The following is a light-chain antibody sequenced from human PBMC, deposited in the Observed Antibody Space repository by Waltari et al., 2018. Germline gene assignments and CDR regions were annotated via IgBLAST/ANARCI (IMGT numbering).Light chain of an antibody. CDR2: GAS. CDR3: VKYNNWPPGYT. CDR1: QIFPSN. J-gene: IGKJ2*01. Sequence: ERVMTQSPVTLSVSPGESVTPPCRVSQIFPSNVAWYQQKPGQAPRLLIYGASTRATGIPARFSGSGSGTEFTLTISSLQSEDFAVYYCVKYNNWPPGYTFGQGTKLEIK. V-gene: IGKV3-15*01.